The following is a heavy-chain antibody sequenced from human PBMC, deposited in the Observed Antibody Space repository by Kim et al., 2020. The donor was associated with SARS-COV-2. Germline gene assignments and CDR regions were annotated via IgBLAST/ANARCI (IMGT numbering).Heavy chain of an antibody. V-gene: IGHV3-43*01. CDR3: AKDVGHSSSPTPEY. J-gene: IGHJ4*02. CDR2: ISWDGSIT. D-gene: IGHD2-2*01. CDR1: GFRFNDYT. Sequence: GGSLRLSCIASGFRFNDYTMHWVRQTPGKNLEWVSLISWDGSITYYADSVKGLFTISRDNRKNSLYLQMNSLRTEDTAVYYCAKDVGHSSSPTPEYWGQGTLVTVSS.